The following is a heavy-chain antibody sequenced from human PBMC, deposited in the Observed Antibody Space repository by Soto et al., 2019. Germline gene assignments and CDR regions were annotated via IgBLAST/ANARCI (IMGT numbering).Heavy chain of an antibody. V-gene: IGHV4-34*01. CDR1: GGSFSGYY. CDR2: INHSGST. Sequence: PSETLSLTCAVYGGSFSGYYWSWIRQNPGKGLEWIGEINHSGSTNYNPSLKSRVTISVDTSKNQFSLKLSSVTAADTAVYYCARGPLRLGELSLPPPYYFDYWGQGTLVTVSS. D-gene: IGHD3-16*02. J-gene: IGHJ4*02. CDR3: ARGPLRLGELSLPPPYYFDY.